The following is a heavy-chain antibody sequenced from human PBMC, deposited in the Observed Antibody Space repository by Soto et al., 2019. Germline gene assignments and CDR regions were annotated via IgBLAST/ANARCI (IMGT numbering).Heavy chain of an antibody. CDR1: GFTFSSYG. D-gene: IGHD5-12*01. CDR3: AKDREVATPKYYFDY. CDR2: ISYDGSNK. V-gene: IGHV3-30*18. J-gene: IGHJ4*02. Sequence: PGGSLRLSCAASGFTFSSYGIHWVRQAPGKGLEWVAIISYDGSNKYYADSVRGRFTVSRDNSKNTLYLQMNSLRAEDTAVYYCAKDREVATPKYYFDYWGQGTLVTVSS.